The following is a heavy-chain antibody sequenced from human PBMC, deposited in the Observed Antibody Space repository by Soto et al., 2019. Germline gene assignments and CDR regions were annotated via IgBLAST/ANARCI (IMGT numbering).Heavy chain of an antibody. J-gene: IGHJ4*02. CDR3: AREGFDHRPDY. CDR1: GDSISSPSW. CDR2: MFASGSS. V-gene: IGHV4-4*02. Sequence: QVQLQESGPGLVKPSETLSLTCAVSGDSISSPSWWSWYRQTPGKGLELIGEMFASGSSNYNPSLNGRVTISLDTSKNHFSLKLTSLTAADTAIYYCAREGFDHRPDYWGQGIPVTVSS.